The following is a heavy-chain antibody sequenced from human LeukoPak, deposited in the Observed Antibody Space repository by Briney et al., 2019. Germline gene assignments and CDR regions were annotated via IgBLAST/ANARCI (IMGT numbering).Heavy chain of an antibody. CDR3: ARFSEYYHSSVHYLDY. Sequence: PSEALSPTCTVSGGSINGYYWSWIRQSPGKGLESLGYIYYTGSTNYNPSLKSRVTMSVDTSRNQFFLRLSSVTAADTAVYYCARFSEYYHSSVHYLDYWGQGTLVSVSS. CDR2: IYYTGST. J-gene: IGHJ4*02. D-gene: IGHD3-22*01. V-gene: IGHV4-59*01. CDR1: GGSINGYY.